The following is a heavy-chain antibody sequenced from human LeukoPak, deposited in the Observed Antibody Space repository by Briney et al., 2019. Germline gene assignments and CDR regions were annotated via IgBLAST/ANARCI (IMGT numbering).Heavy chain of an antibody. Sequence: GESLRLSCAASGFTFSAYWMTWVRQAPGKGLEWVGRIKSKTDGGTTDYAAPVKGRFTISRDDSKNTLYLQMNSLKTEDTAVYYCTTDSSYGLDYWGQGTLVTVSS. D-gene: IGHD5-18*01. CDR2: IKSKTDGGTT. J-gene: IGHJ4*02. V-gene: IGHV3-15*01. CDR3: TTDSSYGLDY. CDR1: GFTFSAYW.